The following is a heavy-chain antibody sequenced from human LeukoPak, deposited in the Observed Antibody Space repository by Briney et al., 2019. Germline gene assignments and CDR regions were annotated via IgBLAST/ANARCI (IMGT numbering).Heavy chain of an antibody. D-gene: IGHD2-2*01. V-gene: IGHV4-30-4*01. J-gene: IGHJ5*02. CDR1: GGSISSGDYY. CDR3: ASTNCSSARCYGANWFDP. Sequence: SETLPLTCTVSGGSISSGDYYWSWIRQPPGKGLEWIGYINYSGSTFHYNPSLKSRVTISVDTSENQFSLRLNSVTVADSAVYYCASTNCSSARCYGANWFDPWGQGTLVTVSS. CDR2: INYSGST.